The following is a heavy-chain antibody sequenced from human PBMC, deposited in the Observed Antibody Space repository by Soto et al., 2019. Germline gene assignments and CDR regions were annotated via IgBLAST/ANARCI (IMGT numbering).Heavy chain of an antibody. Sequence: VKVSCKASGGTFSSYAISWVRQAPGQGLEWMGGIIPIFGTANYAQKFQGRVTITADESTSTAYMELSSLRSEDTAVYYCARLLYYYDSSAQPRAFDIWGQGTMVTVSS. CDR2: IIPIFGTA. J-gene: IGHJ3*02. D-gene: IGHD3-22*01. CDR3: ARLLYYYDSSAQPRAFDI. V-gene: IGHV1-69*01. CDR1: GGTFSSYA.